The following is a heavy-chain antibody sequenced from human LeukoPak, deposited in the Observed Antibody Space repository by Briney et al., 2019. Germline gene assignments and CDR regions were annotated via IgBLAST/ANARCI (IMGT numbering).Heavy chain of an antibody. CDR2: IYGSGTT. Sequence: PSETLSLTCTVSGYSISSGHFWSWIRQPPGKGLEWIGSIYGSGTTYYDPPLRSRVSISADTPKNYFSLELSSVTAADTAVYYCASVGGGSPYWGQGTLVTVSS. CDR3: ASVGGGSPY. V-gene: IGHV4-38-2*02. D-gene: IGHD3-16*01. J-gene: IGHJ4*02. CDR1: GYSISSGHF.